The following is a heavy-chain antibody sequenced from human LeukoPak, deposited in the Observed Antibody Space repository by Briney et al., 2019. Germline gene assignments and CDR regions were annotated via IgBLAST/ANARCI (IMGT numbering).Heavy chain of an antibody. D-gene: IGHD4/OR15-4a*01. CDR1: GFTFSHHG. CDR2: IRYDGSNK. V-gene: IGHV3-30*02. Sequence: GGSLRLSCAASGFTFSHHGMHWVRQAPGKGLEWVAFIRYDGSNKYYADSVKGRFTISRDNSKNTLYLQMNSLRAEDTAVYYCARRAGAYSHPYDYWGQGTLVTVSS. CDR3: ARRAGAYSHPYDY. J-gene: IGHJ4*02.